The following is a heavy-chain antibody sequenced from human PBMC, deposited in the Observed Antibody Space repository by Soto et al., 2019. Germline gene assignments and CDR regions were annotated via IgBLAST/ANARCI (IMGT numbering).Heavy chain of an antibody. V-gene: IGHV3-11*01. CDR3: TRDPRITDF. CDR2: INPGGDVI. Sequence: QVRLVESGGGLVKPEGSLTLSCAASGFSLRNYYMTWIRQAPGKGLELLSYINPGGDVIKYVDSVKGRFTISRDNAKNSLYLHMNNLRAEDTAVYYCTRDPRITDFWGQGTLVTVSS. J-gene: IGHJ4*02. D-gene: IGHD3-16*01. CDR1: GFSLRNYY.